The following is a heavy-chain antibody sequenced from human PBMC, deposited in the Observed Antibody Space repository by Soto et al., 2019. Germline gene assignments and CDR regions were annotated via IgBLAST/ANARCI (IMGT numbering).Heavy chain of an antibody. Sequence: QITLKESGPTLVKPTQTLTLTCTFSAFSLSTGGVGVGWIRQPPGKALEWLALIYWDDDKRYSPSLRSRLTITKVTPTSQVVLPMTNMDPADTATYYCIQSRCGGDCLQSYASYYYYGMDVWGQGTTVNVSS. J-gene: IGHJ6*02. CDR2: IYWDDDK. CDR3: IQSRCGGDCLQSYASYYYYGMDV. CDR1: AFSLSTGGVG. D-gene: IGHD2-21*02. V-gene: IGHV2-5*02.